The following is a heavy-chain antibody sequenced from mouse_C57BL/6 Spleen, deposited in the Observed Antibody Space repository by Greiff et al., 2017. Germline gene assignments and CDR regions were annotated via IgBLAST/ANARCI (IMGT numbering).Heavy chain of an antibody. CDR1: GYTFTDYY. D-gene: IGHD1-1*01. CDR2: IYPGSGNT. V-gene: IGHV1-76*01. J-gene: IGHJ1*03. CDR3: ALITTVSSYWYFDV. Sequence: VQLRESGAELVRPGASVKLSCKASGYTFTDYYINWVKQRPGQGLEWIARIYPGSGNTYYNEKFKGKATLTAEKSSSTAYMQLSSLTSEDSAVYFCALITTVSSYWYFDVWGTGTTVTVSS.